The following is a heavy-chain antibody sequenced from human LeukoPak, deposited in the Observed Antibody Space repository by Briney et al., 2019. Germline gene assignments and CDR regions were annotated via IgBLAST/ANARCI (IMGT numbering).Heavy chain of an antibody. D-gene: IGHD3-10*01. CDR2: MNPNSGNT. CDR1: GYTFTSYD. J-gene: IGHJ3*02. Sequence: ASVKVSCKASGYTFTSYDINWVRQATGQGLEWMGWMNPNSGNTGYAQKFQGRVTMTEDTSTDTAYMELSSLRSEDTAVYYCATGRGAFDIWGQGTMVTVSS. CDR3: ATGRGAFDI. V-gene: IGHV1-8*01.